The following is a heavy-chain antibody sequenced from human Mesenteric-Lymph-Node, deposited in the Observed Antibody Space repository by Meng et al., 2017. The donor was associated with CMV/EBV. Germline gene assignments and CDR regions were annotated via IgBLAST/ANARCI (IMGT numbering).Heavy chain of an antibody. V-gene: IGHV1-2*02. Sequence: ASVKVSCKASGYTFTGYYMRWVRQAPGQGLEWMGWINPNSGGTNYAQKFQGRVTMTRDTSISTAYMELSRLRSDDTAVYYCASALLGYCSSTSCFWFDPWGQGTLVTVSS. J-gene: IGHJ5*02. CDR2: INPNSGGT. CDR3: ASALLGYCSSTSCFWFDP. D-gene: IGHD2-2*01. CDR1: GYTFTGYY.